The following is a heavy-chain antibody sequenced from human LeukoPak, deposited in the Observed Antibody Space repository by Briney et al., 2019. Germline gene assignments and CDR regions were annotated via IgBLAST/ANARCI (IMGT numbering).Heavy chain of an antibody. D-gene: IGHD6-13*01. CDR3: ARQNPNIAAADY. CDR1: GYSFTTYW. J-gene: IGHJ4*02. Sequence: GESLKISCKGSGYSFTTYWIGWVRQVPGKGLEWMGIVYPGDSDTRYSPSFQGQINISADKSINTAYLQWTSLKASDTAMYYCARQNPNIAAADYWGQGTLVTVSS. V-gene: IGHV5-51*01. CDR2: VYPGDSDT.